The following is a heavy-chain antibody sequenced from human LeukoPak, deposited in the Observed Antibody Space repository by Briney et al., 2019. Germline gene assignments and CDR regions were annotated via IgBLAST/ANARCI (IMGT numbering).Heavy chain of an antibody. CDR3: ARAGGMTAGHAFDI. CDR2: INPSGGST. V-gene: IGHV1-46*01. CDR1: GYTFTSYY. Sequence: GASVKVSCKASGYTFTSYYMHWVRQAPGQGLEWMGIINPSGGSTSYAQKFQGRVTMTTDTSTSTAYMELRSLRSDDTAVYYCARAGGMTAGHAFDIWGQGTMVTVSS. D-gene: IGHD3-16*01. J-gene: IGHJ3*02.